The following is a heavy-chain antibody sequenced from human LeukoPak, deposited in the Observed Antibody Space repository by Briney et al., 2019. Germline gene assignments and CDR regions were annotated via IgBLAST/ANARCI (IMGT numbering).Heavy chain of an antibody. CDR1: GYTFTSYY. J-gene: IGHJ3*02. CDR2: INPNSGGT. D-gene: IGHD6-13*01. Sequence: APVKVSCKASGYTFTSYYIHWVRQAPGQGLEWMGWINPNSGGTKYAQKFQGRVTMTRDTSISTAYMEVSRLRSDDTAVYYCARIPSMGIAAAGTEAFDIWGQGTMVTVSS. CDR3: ARIPSMGIAAAGTEAFDI. V-gene: IGHV1-2*02.